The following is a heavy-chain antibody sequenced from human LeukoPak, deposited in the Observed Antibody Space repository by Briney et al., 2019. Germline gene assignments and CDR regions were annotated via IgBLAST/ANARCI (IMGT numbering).Heavy chain of an antibody. V-gene: IGHV4-4*02. CDR3: VVWKGDYTVDY. J-gene: IGHJ4*02. D-gene: IGHD4-17*01. Sequence: PSETLSLTCDVSGGSVTSTNWWTWVRQPPGKGLEWIGEVHLDGRTNYNPSLKSRLIMSVDLPENHISLKLTSVTAADTAVYYCVVWKGDYTVDYWGQGTLATVSS. CDR2: VHLDGRT. CDR1: GGSVTSTNW.